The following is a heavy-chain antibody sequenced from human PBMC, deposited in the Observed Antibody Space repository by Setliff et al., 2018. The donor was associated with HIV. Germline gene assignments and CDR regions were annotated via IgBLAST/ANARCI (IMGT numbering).Heavy chain of an antibody. Sequence: WASVKVSCKASGGSFSSYAISWVRQAPGQGLEWMGGIIPIFGTPNYPLKFQGRITITADESTSTAYMDLSSLRSEDTAVYYCARAAYYDSRDFSDYYYMDVWGTG. D-gene: IGHD3-22*01. V-gene: IGHV1-69*13. CDR1: GGSFSSYA. CDR2: IIPIFGTP. CDR3: ARAAYYDSRDFSDYYYMDV. J-gene: IGHJ6*03.